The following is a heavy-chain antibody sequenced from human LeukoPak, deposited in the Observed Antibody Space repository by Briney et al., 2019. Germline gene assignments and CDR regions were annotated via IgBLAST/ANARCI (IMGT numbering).Heavy chain of an antibody. D-gene: IGHD5-12*01. V-gene: IGHV3-30*04. CDR1: GFTFSSYA. Sequence: GGPLRLSCAASGFTFSSYAMHWVRQAPGKGLEWVAVISYDGSNKYYADSVKGRFTISRDNSKNTLYLQMNSLRAEDTAVYYCARGLVDSGYDISYWGQGTLVTVSS. CDR3: ARGLVDSGYDISY. CDR2: ISYDGSNK. J-gene: IGHJ4*02.